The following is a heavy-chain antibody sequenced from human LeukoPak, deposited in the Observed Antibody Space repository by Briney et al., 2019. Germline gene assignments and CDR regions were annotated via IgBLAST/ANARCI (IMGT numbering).Heavy chain of an antibody. V-gene: IGHV3-48*01. Sequence: GGSLRLSCAASGFIFSNYNMNWVRQAPGKGLEWVSYISYSSSTIYYADSVKGRFTISRDNAKNSLYLQMNSLRVEDTAVYYCARDPSRIAAAGFYYYFDYWGQGTLVTVSS. D-gene: IGHD6-13*01. CDR1: GFIFSNYN. CDR2: ISYSSSTI. CDR3: ARDPSRIAAAGFYYYFDY. J-gene: IGHJ4*02.